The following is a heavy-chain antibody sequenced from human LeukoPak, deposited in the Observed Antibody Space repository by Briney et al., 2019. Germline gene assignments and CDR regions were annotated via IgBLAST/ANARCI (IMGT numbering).Heavy chain of an antibody. D-gene: IGHD2-21*02. CDR2: MNPNSGNT. J-gene: IGHJ4*02. V-gene: IGHV1-8*01. Sequence: ASVKVSCKASGYTFTSYDINWVRQATGQGLGWMGWMNPNSGNTGYAQKFQGRVTMTRNTSISTAYMELSSLRSEDTAVYYCARTSYCGGDCYSGFGYWGQGTLVTVSS. CDR1: GYTFTSYD. CDR3: ARTSYCGGDCYSGFGY.